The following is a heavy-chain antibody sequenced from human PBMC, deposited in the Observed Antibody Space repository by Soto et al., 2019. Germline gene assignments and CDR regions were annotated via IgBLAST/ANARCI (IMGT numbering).Heavy chain of an antibody. CDR1: GGSISTDGYY. D-gene: IGHD6-19*01. V-gene: IGHV4-31*03. CDR2: IYYSGST. CDR3: ARERRGWLQSTPVGGSFDI. Sequence: SETLSLTCTVSGGSISTDGYYWSWIRQHPGKGPEWIGYIYYSGSTYYNPSLKSRVTISVDTSKNQFSLKLSSVTAADTAVYYCARERRGWLQSTPVGGSFDIWGQGTMVT. J-gene: IGHJ3*02.